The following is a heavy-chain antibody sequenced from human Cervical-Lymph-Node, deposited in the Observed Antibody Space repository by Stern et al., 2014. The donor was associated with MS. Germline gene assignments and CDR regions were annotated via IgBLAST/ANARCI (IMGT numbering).Heavy chain of an antibody. V-gene: IGHV1-8*01. J-gene: IGHJ4*02. Sequence: QLVQSGAEVRKPGASVKVACKASGYTFTSYDIHWVRQATGHGLEWMGWMNPRRGTRGSTQRLQGRVAMTRNISMSIAYMELSDLRLDDTAIYYCARGDGRFLEVPLDYWGQGVMVTVSS. CDR1: GYTFTSYD. CDR2: MNPRRGTR. D-gene: IGHD3-3*01. CDR3: ARGDGRFLEVPLDY.